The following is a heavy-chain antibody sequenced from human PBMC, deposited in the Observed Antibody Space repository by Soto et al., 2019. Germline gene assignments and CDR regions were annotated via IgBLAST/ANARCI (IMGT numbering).Heavy chain of an antibody. D-gene: IGHD6-19*01. CDR2: ITPLFGTA. J-gene: IGHJ2*01. CDR3: AQTLGLAVAGPGRFDL. V-gene: IGHV1-69*12. Sequence: QVQLVQSGAEVKKPGSSVKVSCKASGGTFSTNAISWVRQAPGQGLEWMGGITPLFGTANYAQKFQGRVTITAVESTTTAYMELRSLRSEDTAVYYCAQTLGLAVAGPGRFDLWGRGTLITVSS. CDR1: GGTFSTNA.